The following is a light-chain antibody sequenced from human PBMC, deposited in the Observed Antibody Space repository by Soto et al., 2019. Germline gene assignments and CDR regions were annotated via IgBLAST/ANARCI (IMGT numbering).Light chain of an antibody. J-gene: IGLJ2*01. Sequence: QSVLTQPASVSGSPGQSITISCTGTSSDVGRYNYVSWYQRYPGKAPKLIIFEVSIRPSGVSNRFSGSKSGTTASLTISGLQTDDEADYYCASYTSRTSVVFGGGTKLTVL. CDR3: ASYTSRTSVV. CDR2: EVS. CDR1: SSDVGRYNY. V-gene: IGLV2-14*01.